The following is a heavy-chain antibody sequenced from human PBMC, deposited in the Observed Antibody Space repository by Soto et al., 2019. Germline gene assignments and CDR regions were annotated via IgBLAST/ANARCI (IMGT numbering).Heavy chain of an antibody. CDR3: ARDEDPPNYDFWSGYTGGYGMDV. CDR2: IIPIFGTA. J-gene: IGHJ6*02. CDR1: GGTFSSYA. D-gene: IGHD3-3*01. Sequence: QVQLVQSGAEVKKPGSSVKVSCKASGGTFSSYAISWVRQAPGQGLEWMGGIIPIFGTANYAQKFQGRVTLTADESTSTAYMELSSLRSEDTAVYYCARDEDPPNYDFWSGYTGGYGMDVWGQGTTVTVSS. V-gene: IGHV1-69*01.